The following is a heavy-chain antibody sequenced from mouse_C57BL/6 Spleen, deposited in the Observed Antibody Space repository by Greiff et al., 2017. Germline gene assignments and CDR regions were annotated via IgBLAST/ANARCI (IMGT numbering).Heavy chain of an antibody. D-gene: IGHD1-1*02. Sequence: VQLQQPGAELVRPGSSVKLYCKASGYTFTSYWMHWVKQRPIQGLEWIGNIDPSDSETHYTQKFKDNATLTVDKSSSTVYMEQSSLTSEDSAVYYCASGAMAWFAYWGQGTLVTVSA. CDR3: ASGAMAWFAY. J-gene: IGHJ3*01. CDR1: GYTFTSYW. CDR2: IDPSDSET. V-gene: IGHV1-52*01.